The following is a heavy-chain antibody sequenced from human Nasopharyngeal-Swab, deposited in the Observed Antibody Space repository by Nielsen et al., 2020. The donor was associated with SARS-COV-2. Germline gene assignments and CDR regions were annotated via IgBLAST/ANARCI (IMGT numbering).Heavy chain of an antibody. V-gene: IGHV3-21*01. CDR3: ARGTTVTYCDY. CDR1: GFTFSSYS. J-gene: IGHJ4*02. CDR2: ISSSSSYI. Sequence: GESLKISCAASGFTFSSYSMNWVRQAPGKGLEWVSSISSSSSYIYYADSVKGRFTISRDNAKNSLYLQMNSLRAEDTAVYYCARGTTVTYCDYWGQGTLVTVSS. D-gene: IGHD4-17*01.